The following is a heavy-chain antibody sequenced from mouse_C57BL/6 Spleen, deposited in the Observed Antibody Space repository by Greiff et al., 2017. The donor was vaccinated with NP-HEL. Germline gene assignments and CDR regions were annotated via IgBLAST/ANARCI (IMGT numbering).Heavy chain of an antibody. Sequence: EVQLKESGPGLVKPSQSLSLTCSVTGYSITSGYYWNWIRQFPGNKLEWMGYISYDGSNNYNPSLKNRISITRDTSKNQFFLKLNSVTTEDTATYYCARCDYDEDYAMDYWGQGTSVTVSS. V-gene: IGHV3-6*01. CDR3: ARCDYDEDYAMDY. CDR2: ISYDGSN. J-gene: IGHJ4*01. CDR1: GYSITSGYY. D-gene: IGHD2-4*01.